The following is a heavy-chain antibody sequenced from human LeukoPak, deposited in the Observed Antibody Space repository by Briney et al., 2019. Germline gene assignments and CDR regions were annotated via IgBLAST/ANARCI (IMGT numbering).Heavy chain of an antibody. V-gene: IGHV1-24*01. Sequence: ASVKVSRMVSRYTLTEIPIQWVRPAPGKGGGWVGGFYPEYGETVYAQKLLGRVTMTEDTSTDTAYMELSSLRSEDTAVYYCAAAPSRYTNSWRNWLDPWGQGTLVTVTS. CDR2: FYPEYGET. CDR1: RYTLTEIP. J-gene: IGHJ5*02. D-gene: IGHD6-13*01. CDR3: AAAPSRYTNSWRNWLDP.